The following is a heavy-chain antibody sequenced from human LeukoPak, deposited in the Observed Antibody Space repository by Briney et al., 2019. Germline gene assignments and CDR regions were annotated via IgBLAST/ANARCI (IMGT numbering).Heavy chain of an antibody. CDR2: IYYSGST. CDR1: GGSISSSSYY. D-gene: IGHD3-22*01. J-gene: IGHJ2*01. Sequence: SETLSLTCTVSGGSISSSSYYWGWIRQPPGKGLEWIGSIYYSGSTYYNPSLKSRVTISVDTSKNQFSLKLSSVTAADTAVYYCARRGPITMIVVSRWYFDLWGRGTLVTVSS. V-gene: IGHV4-39*07. CDR3: ARRGPITMIVVSRWYFDL.